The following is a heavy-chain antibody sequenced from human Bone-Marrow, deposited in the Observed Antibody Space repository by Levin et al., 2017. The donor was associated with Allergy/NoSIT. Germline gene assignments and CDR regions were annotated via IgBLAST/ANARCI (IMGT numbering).Heavy chain of an antibody. CDR3: ARGSDYGDYFPRANAFDI. D-gene: IGHD4-17*01. CDR2: IWYDGSNK. Sequence: GGSLRLSCAASGFTFSSYGMHWVRQAPGKGLEWVAVIWYDGSNKYYADSVKGRFTISRDNSKNTLYLQMNSLRAEDTAVYYCARGSDYGDYFPRANAFDIWGQGTMVTVSS. CDR1: GFTFSSYG. J-gene: IGHJ3*02. V-gene: IGHV3-33*01.